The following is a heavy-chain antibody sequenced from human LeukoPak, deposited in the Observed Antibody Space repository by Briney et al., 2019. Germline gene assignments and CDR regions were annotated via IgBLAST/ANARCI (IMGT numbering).Heavy chain of an antibody. CDR1: GFTFSSYA. CDR3: VKSRTSGWYYFDY. Sequence: GGSLRLSCAASGFTFSSYAMSWVRQAPGKGLEWVSAISGSGGSTYYADSVKGRFTISRDNSKNTLYLQMNSLRAEDTAVYYSVKSRTSGWYYFDYWGQGTLVTVSS. D-gene: IGHD6-19*01. V-gene: IGHV3-23*01. CDR2: ISGSGGST. J-gene: IGHJ4*02.